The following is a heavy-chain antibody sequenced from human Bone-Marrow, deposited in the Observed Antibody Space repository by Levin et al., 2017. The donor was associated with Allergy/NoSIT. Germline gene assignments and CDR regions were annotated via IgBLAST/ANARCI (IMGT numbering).Heavy chain of an antibody. Sequence: PGGSLRLSCAASGFTFSSYWMHWVRQAPGKGLVWVSRINSDGSSTSYADSVKGRFTISRDNAKNTLYLQMNSLRAEDTAVYYCARGPIVVVPAANKQGNIVATIQGSGWYSGLGYWGQGTLVTVSS. CDR1: GFTFSSYW. V-gene: IGHV3-74*01. D-gene: IGHD2-2*01. CDR2: INSDGSST. CDR3: ARGPIVVVPAANKQGNIVATIQGSGWYSGLGY. J-gene: IGHJ4*02.